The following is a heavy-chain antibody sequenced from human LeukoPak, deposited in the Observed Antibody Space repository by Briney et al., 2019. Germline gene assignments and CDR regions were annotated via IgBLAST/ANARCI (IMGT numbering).Heavy chain of an antibody. CDR1: GGSIGSYY. CDR2: IYYSGNT. J-gene: IGHJ4*02. D-gene: IGHD2-15*01. CDR3: ARHEVGYCSGGSCPYYFDS. Sequence: SETLSLTCSVSGGSIGSYYWSWIRQPPGKGLEWIGCIYYSGNTRYNPSLMSRVTISVDMSKNHFSLKLTSVTAADTAVYYCARHEVGYCSGGSCPYYFDSWGQGTLVTVSS. V-gene: IGHV4-59*08.